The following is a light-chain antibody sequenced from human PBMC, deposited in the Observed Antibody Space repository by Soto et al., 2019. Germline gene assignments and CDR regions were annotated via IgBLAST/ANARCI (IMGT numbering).Light chain of an antibody. CDR3: QQYKDWPPLT. J-gene: IGKJ4*01. CDR2: GAS. V-gene: IGKV3D-15*01. CDR1: QNVNIN. Sequence: EIVMTQSPVTLSVSPGERVTLSCSASQNVNINLAWYQQRPGQAPRVLIYGASNRASGIPDRFSGSGSGTDFTLTISSLEPDDFALHYCQQYKDWPPLTFGGGTRVEIK.